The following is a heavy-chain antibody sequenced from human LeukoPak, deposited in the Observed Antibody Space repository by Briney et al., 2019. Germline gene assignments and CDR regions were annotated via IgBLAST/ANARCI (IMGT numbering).Heavy chain of an antibody. CDR2: ISGSGSST. J-gene: IGHJ4*02. Sequence: GGSPRLSCAASGFTFSTYAMSWVRQAPGKGLEWVSAISGSGSSTYYADSVKGRFTISRDNSKNTLYLQMNSLRAEDTALYYCAKLGGYGDYARWGQGTLVTVSS. D-gene: IGHD4-17*01. CDR3: AKLGGYGDYAR. V-gene: IGHV3-23*01. CDR1: GFTFSTYA.